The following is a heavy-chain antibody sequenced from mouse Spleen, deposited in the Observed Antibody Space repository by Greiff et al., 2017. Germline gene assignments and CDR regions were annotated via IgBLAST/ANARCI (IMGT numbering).Heavy chain of an antibody. CDR1: GFTFSNYW. CDR3: TGGLRFDYYAMDY. D-gene: IGHD1-1*01. J-gene: IGHJ4*01. V-gene: IGHV6-3*01. Sequence: EVKVEESGGGLVQPGGSMKLSCVASGFTFSNYWMNWVRQSPEKGLEWVAQIRLKSDNYATHYAESVKGRFTISRDDSKSSVYLQMNNLRAEDTGIYYCTGGLRFDYYAMDYWGQGTSVTVSS. CDR2: IRLKSDNYAT.